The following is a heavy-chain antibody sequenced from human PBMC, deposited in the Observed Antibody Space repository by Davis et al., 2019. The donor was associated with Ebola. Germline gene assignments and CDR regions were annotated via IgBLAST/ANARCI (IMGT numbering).Heavy chain of an antibody. D-gene: IGHD2-15*01. CDR1: GYTFTGYY. CDR3: ARSNIVVVANAFDI. Sequence: ASVKVSCKASGYTFTGYYMHWVRQASGQGLEWMGWINPNSGGTNYAQKLQGRVTMTTDTSTSTAYMELRSLRSDDTAVYYCARSNIVVVANAFDIWGQGTMVTVSS. J-gene: IGHJ3*02. CDR2: INPNSGGT. V-gene: IGHV1-2*02.